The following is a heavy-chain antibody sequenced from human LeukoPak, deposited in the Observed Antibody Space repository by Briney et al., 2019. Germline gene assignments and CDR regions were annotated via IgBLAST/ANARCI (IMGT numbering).Heavy chain of an antibody. CDR2: IRYDGSNK. CDR3: AKDSLYRTTVVTPDAFDI. V-gene: IGHV3-30*02. CDR1: GFTVSSNY. Sequence: GGSLRLSCAASGFTVSSNYMSWVRQAPGKGLEWVAFIRYDGSNKYYADSVKGRFTISRDNSKNTLYLQMNSLRAEDTAVYYCAKDSLYRTTVVTPDAFDIWGQGTMVTVSS. D-gene: IGHD4-23*01. J-gene: IGHJ3*02.